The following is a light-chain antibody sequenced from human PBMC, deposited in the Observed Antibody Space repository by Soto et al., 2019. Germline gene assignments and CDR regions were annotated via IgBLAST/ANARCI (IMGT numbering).Light chain of an antibody. Sequence: EIVVTQSPATLSASPGERVTLTCRASQFVSTRLVWYQQKPGQAPRLLIYGASTRATGIPVRFSGSGSGTEFTLTISSLQSEDFAVYYCQQYNNWPLTFGGGTKVDIK. V-gene: IGKV3-15*01. J-gene: IGKJ4*01. CDR1: QFVSTR. CDR2: GAS. CDR3: QQYNNWPLT.